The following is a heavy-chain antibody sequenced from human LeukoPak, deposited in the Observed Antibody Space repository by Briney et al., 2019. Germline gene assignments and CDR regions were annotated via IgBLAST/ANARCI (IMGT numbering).Heavy chain of an antibody. CDR1: GLTFSTRV. Sequence: GGSLRLSCTASGLTFSTRVMHWVRQAPGEGLEWVALVSHLESHNKQYADPMKGRFTISRDNSKSTLYLQMDSLSAADTGLYFCATEGDSSGHAGAFDIWGQGTMVTVSS. V-gene: IGHV3-30-3*01. D-gene: IGHD3-22*01. CDR2: VSHLESHNK. J-gene: IGHJ3*02. CDR3: ATEGDSSGHAGAFDI.